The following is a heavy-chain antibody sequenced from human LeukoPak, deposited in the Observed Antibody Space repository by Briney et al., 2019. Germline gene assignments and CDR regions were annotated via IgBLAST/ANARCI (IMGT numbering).Heavy chain of an antibody. CDR2: ISGSGGST. Sequence: GGSLRLSCAASGFTFSSYAMSWVRQAPGKGLEWVSAISGSGGSTYYADTVKGGYTISRDNPKNTLYVQMNRLRDEDTAVYYCAKAQHNPYCGGDCYSGLDYWGQGTLVTVSS. CDR1: GFTFSSYA. D-gene: IGHD2-21*02. J-gene: IGHJ4*02. V-gene: IGHV3-23*01. CDR3: AKAQHNPYCGGDCYSGLDY.